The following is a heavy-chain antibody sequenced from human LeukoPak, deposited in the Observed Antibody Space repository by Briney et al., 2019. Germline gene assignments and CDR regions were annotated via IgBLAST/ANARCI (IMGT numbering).Heavy chain of an antibody. CDR3: ARGMVGATTSCGY. CDR2: INAGNGNT. D-gene: IGHD1-26*01. CDR1: GYTFTRYA. J-gene: IGHJ4*02. Sequence: ASVNVSCKASGYTFTRYAMHWVRQAPGQRLEWMGWINAGNGNTKYSQKFQGRVTITRDTSASTAYMELSSLRSEDTAVYYCARGMVGATTSCGYWGQGTLVTVSS. V-gene: IGHV1-3*01.